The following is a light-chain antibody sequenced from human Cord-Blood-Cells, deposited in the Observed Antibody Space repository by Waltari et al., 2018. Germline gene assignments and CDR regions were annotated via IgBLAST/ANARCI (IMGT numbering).Light chain of an antibody. Sequence: ELVMTQSPATLSVSPGERATLPCRASQSVSSNLAWYQQKPGQAPRLLTYGASTRATGIPARFSGSESGTEFTLTISSLQSEDFAVYYCQQYKNWPPYTFGQGTKLEIK. CDR2: GAS. J-gene: IGKJ2*01. V-gene: IGKV3-15*01. CDR1: QSVSSN. CDR3: QQYKNWPPYT.